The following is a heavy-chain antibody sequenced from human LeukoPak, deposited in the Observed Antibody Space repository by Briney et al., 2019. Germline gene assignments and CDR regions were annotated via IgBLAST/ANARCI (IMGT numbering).Heavy chain of an antibody. J-gene: IGHJ1*01. V-gene: IGHV3-33*01. CDR3: ARGCGGDCYGYIQH. CDR2: IWYDGRNK. D-gene: IGHD2-21*02. CDR1: GFTFSSYG. Sequence: GGSLRLSCVASGFTFSSYGMHWVRQAPGEGLEWVAVIWYDGRNKYYGDSVKGRFTISRDNSKNTLYLQMNSLRAEDTAVYYCARGCGGDCYGYIQHWGQGTLVTVSS.